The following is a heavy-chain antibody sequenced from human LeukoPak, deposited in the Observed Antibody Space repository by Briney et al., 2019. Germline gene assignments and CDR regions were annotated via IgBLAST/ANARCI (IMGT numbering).Heavy chain of an antibody. CDR3: ARGRYSSGSNWYFDL. J-gene: IGHJ2*01. V-gene: IGHV4-34*01. CDR1: GGSFSGYY. D-gene: IGHD6-19*01. CDR2: INHSGST. Sequence: PSETLSLTCAVYGGSFSGYYWSWIRQPPGKGLEWIGEINHSGSTNYNPSLKSRVTISVDTSENQFSLKLSSVTAADTAVYYCARGRYSSGSNWYFDLWGRGTLVTVSS.